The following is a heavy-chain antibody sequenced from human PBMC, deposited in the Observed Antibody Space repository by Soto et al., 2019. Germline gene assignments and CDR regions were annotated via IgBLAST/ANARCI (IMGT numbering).Heavy chain of an antibody. Sequence: PGGSLRLSCAASGFPFSGYWMSWVRQAPGKGLEWVSYISSSSSTIYYADSVKGRFTISRDNAKNSLYLQMNSLRAEDTAVYYCAREYCSSTSCLNWFDPWGQGTLVTVS. J-gene: IGHJ5*02. CDR1: GFPFSGYW. V-gene: IGHV3-48*01. CDR3: AREYCSSTSCLNWFDP. D-gene: IGHD2-2*01. CDR2: ISSSSSTI.